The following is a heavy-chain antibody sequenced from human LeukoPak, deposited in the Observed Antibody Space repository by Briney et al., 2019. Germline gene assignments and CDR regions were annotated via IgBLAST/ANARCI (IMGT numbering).Heavy chain of an antibody. CDR1: GFTFSSYG. CDR2: ISSSSSYI. J-gene: IGHJ3*02. D-gene: IGHD1-7*01. CDR3: ARVDREGVELRAFDI. V-gene: IGHV3-21*01. Sequence: GGSLRLSCAASGFTFSSYGMTWVRQAPGKGLEWVSSISSSSSYIYYADSVKGRFTISRDNAKNSLYLQVNSLRAEDTAVYYCARVDREGVELRAFDIWGQGTMVTVSS.